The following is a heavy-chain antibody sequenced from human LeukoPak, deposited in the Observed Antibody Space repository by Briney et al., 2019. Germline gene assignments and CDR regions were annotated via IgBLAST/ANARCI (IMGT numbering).Heavy chain of an antibody. CDR1: GFAFSSYG. V-gene: IGHV3-30*18. CDR3: AKDRHCSGGSCYWGYNWFDP. J-gene: IGHJ5*02. Sequence: GGSLRLSCIASGFAFSSYGMHWVRQAPGQGLEWVAVISSDGRNQYYPDSVKGRFTISRDNSKNTLYLQMNSLRAEDTAVYYCAKDRHCSGGSCYWGYNWFDPWGQGTLVTVSS. CDR2: ISSDGRNQ. D-gene: IGHD2-15*01.